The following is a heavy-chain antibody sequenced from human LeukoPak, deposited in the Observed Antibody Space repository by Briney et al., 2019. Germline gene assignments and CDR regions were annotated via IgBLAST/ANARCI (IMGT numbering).Heavy chain of an antibody. CDR1: GFTFSSYA. CDR3: VKFRGIQHYNYHMDV. Sequence: GGSLRLSCAASGFTFSSYAMSWVRQAPGKGLEWVSGLTGSGGNTYYADSVKGRFTISRDNSKNTLPLQMNSLRVEDAAVYYCVKFRGIQHYNYHMDVWGKGTTVTVSS. V-gene: IGHV3-23*01. D-gene: IGHD3-10*01. CDR2: LTGSGGNT. J-gene: IGHJ6*03.